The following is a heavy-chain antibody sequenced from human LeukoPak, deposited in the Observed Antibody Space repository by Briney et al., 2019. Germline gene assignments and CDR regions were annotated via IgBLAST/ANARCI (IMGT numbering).Heavy chain of an antibody. Sequence: GESLKISCKGSGYSFTTYWIGWVRQMPGKGLEWMGIIYPGDSDTRYSPSFEGQVTISADKSISPAYLQWSSLKASDTAMYYCTRARYCSGGTCCAEYWGQGTLVTVSS. V-gene: IGHV5-51*01. CDR3: TRARYCSGGTCCAEY. CDR2: IYPGDSDT. CDR1: GYSFTTYW. J-gene: IGHJ4*02. D-gene: IGHD2-15*01.